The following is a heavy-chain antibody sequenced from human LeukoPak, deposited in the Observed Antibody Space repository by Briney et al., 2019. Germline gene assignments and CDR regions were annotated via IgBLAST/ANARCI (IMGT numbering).Heavy chain of an antibody. J-gene: IGHJ4*02. CDR3: ARDREARRYQDLDY. Sequence: GGSLRLSCAASGFTFSSHWMSWVRQAPGKGLEWVANIKEDGSEKYYVDSVKGRFTISRDNAKSSLYLQMNSLRAEDTAVYYCARDREARRYQDLDYWGQGTLVTVSS. CDR1: GFTFSSHW. CDR2: IKEDGSEK. V-gene: IGHV3-7*01. D-gene: IGHD6-6*01.